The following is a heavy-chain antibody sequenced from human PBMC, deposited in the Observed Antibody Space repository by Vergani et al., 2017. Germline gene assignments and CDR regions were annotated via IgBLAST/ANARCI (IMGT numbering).Heavy chain of an antibody. CDR3: ARGHGDYAPPGDGRID. D-gene: IGHD4-17*01. J-gene: IGHJ4*02. CDR2: VSVSGST. CDR1: GESIRSGSHY. Sequence: QVKLQESGPGLLKPSQTLSLTCTVSGESIRSGSHYWSWIRQAAGKGLEWIGRVSVSGSTDSNASLRSRVTMSIDTSTNQFSLKLTSVTAADTAIYYCARGHGDYAPPGDGRIDWGQGTLVTVSS. V-gene: IGHV4-61*02.